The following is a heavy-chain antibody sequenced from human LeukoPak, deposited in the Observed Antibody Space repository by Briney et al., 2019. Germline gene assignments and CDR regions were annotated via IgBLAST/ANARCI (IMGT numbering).Heavy chain of an antibody. V-gene: IGHV3-20*04. CDR3: ARDLPVASTPPFDY. CDR2: INWNGGST. Sequence: PGGSLRLSCAASGFTFDDYGMSWVRQAPGKGLEWVSGINWNGGSTGYADSVKGRFTISRDNAKNSLYLQMNSLRAEDTALYYCARDLPVASTPPFDYWGQGTLVTVSS. D-gene: IGHD6-19*01. J-gene: IGHJ4*02. CDR1: GFTFDDYG.